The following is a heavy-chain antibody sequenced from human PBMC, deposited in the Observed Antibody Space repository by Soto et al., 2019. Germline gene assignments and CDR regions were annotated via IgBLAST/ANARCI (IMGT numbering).Heavy chain of an antibody. CDR2: IWYDGSNK. V-gene: IGHV3-33*01. D-gene: IGHD3-22*01. CDR1: GFTFSSYG. CDR3: AREFEPRITMIVVAPDY. Sequence: GGSLRLSCAASGFTFSSYGMHWVRQAPGKGLEWVAVIWYDGSNKYYADSVKGRFTISRDNSKNTLYLQMNSLRAEDTAVYYCAREFEPRITMIVVAPDYWGQGT. J-gene: IGHJ4*02.